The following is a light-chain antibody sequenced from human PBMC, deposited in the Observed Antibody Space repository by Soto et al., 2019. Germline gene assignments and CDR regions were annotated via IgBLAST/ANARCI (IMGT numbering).Light chain of an antibody. CDR2: EVS. CDR1: SSDVGAYKY. J-gene: IGLJ3*02. Sequence: QSVLTQPPSASGSPGQSVTISCTGTSSDVGAYKYVSWYQQYPGKAPKLMIYEVSKRPSGVPDGFSGSKSGNTASLTVSGLQAEDEANYYCTSYVGSNIWVFGGGTKLTVL. CDR3: TSYVGSNIWV. V-gene: IGLV2-8*01.